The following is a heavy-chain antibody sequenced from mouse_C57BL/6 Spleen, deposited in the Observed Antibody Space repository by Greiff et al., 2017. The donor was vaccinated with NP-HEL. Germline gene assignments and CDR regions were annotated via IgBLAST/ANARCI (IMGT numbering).Heavy chain of an antibody. CDR1: GYTFTSYW. J-gene: IGHJ4*01. CDR2: IHPNSGST. CDR3: ARYYDYDEGYAMDY. V-gene: IGHV1-64*01. Sequence: QVQLQQPGAELVKPGASVKLSCKASGYTFTSYWMHWVKQRPGQGLEWIGMIHPNSGSTNYNEKFKSKATLTVDKSSSTAYMQLSSLTSEDSAVYYCARYYDYDEGYAMDYWGQGTSVTVSS. D-gene: IGHD2-4*01.